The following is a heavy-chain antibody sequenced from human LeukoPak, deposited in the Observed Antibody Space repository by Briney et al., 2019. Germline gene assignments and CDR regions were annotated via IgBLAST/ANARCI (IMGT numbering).Heavy chain of an antibody. CDR1: GFTFSSFD. J-gene: IGHJ6*03. V-gene: IGHV3-13*01. Sequence: GGSLRLSCAASGFTFSSFDMHWVRQPTGQGLEWVSTIGTASDTYYPGSVEGRFTLSRDDTKNSLYLQMNSLTAGDTAVYYCARGPPRGKYYYMDVWGKGTTVTVSS. CDR3: ARGPPRGKYYYMDV. D-gene: IGHD1-1*01. CDR2: IGTASDT.